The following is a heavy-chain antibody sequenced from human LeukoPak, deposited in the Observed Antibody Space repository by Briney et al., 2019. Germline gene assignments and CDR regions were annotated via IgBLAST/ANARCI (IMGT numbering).Heavy chain of an antibody. CDR2: IYYSGST. J-gene: IGHJ6*03. CDR3: ARVRRGLLWFGELLSSYMDV. Sequence: SETLSLTCAVYGGSFSGYYWSWIRQPPGKGLEWIGSIYYSGSTYYNPSLKSRVTISVDTSKNQFSLKLSSVTAADTAVYYCARVRRGLLWFGELLSSYMDVWGKGTTVTVSS. V-gene: IGHV4-34*01. D-gene: IGHD3-10*01. CDR1: GGSFSGYY.